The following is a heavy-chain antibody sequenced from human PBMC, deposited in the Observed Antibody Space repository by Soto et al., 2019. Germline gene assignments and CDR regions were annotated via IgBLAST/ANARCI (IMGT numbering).Heavy chain of an antibody. D-gene: IGHD2-15*01. Sequence: HPGGSLRLSCAASGFAVSSNYMSWVRQAPGKGLEWVSVIYSGGSTYYSDSVKGRFTISRDNSKNTLYLQMNSLRAEDTAVYYCARVPLGYCSGGSCPNGMDVWGQGTTVTVSS. CDR3: ARVPLGYCSGGSCPNGMDV. V-gene: IGHV3-53*01. J-gene: IGHJ6*02. CDR1: GFAVSSNY. CDR2: IYSGGST.